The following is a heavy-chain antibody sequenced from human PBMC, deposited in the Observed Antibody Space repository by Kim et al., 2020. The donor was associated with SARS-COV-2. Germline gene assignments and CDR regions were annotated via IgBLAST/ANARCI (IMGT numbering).Heavy chain of an antibody. CDR1: GFTFSSYS. CDR3: ARDIVEFWLPAAMRGYYYYGMDV. V-gene: IGHV3-21*01. D-gene: IGHD2-2*01. J-gene: IGHJ6*02. CDR2: ISSSSSYI. Sequence: GGSLRLSCAASGFTFSSYSMNWVRQAPGKGLEWVSSISSSSSYIYYADSVKGRFTISRDNAKNSLYLQMNSLRAEDTAVYYCARDIVEFWLPAAMRGYYYYGMDVWGQGTTVTVSS.